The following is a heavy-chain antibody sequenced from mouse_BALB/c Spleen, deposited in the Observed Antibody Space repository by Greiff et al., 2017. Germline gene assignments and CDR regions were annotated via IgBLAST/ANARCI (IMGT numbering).Heavy chain of an antibody. CDR3: AREGGGSSPFAY. V-gene: IGHV5-6-3*01. CDR2: INSNGGST. CDR1: GFTFSSYG. D-gene: IGHD1-1*01. Sequence: EVMLVESGGGLVQPGGSLKLSCAASGFTFSSYGMSWVRQTPDKRLELVATINSNGGSTYYPDSVKGRFTISRDNAKNTLYLQMSSLKSEDTAMYYCAREGGGSSPFAYWGQGTLVTVSA. J-gene: IGHJ3*01.